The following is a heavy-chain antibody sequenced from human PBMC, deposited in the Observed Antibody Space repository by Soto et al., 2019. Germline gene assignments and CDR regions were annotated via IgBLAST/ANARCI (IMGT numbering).Heavy chain of an antibody. CDR2: IYSAGSA. J-gene: IGHJ4*02. Sequence: PGGSLRLSCAASGFTVSTYHMSWVRQAPGKGLEWVSVIYSAGSADFADSVKVRFTISRDNSKNTLYLQMSSLRAEDTAVYYCARATYYYGRSGYLYYFDYWGQGALVTVSS. V-gene: IGHV3-66*01. CDR1: GFTVSTYH. CDR3: ARATYYYGRSGYLYYFDY. D-gene: IGHD3-22*01.